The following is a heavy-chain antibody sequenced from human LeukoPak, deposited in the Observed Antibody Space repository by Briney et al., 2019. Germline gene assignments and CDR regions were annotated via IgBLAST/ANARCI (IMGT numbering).Heavy chain of an antibody. CDR3: AKDRGLGYCSSTSCYYFDY. CDR1: GFTFSSYG. D-gene: IGHD2-2*01. J-gene: IGHJ4*02. Sequence: PGRSLRLSCAASGFTFSSYGMHWVRQAPGKGLEWVAVISYDGSNKYYADSVKGRFTISRDNSKNTLYLQMNSLRAEDTAVYYCAKDRGLGYCSSTSCYYFDYWGQRTLVTVSS. V-gene: IGHV3-30*18. CDR2: ISYDGSNK.